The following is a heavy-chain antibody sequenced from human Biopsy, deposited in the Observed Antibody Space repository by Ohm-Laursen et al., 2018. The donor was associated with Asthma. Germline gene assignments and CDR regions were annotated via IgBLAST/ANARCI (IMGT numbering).Heavy chain of an antibody. Sequence: SLRLSCAASGLSFDDYAMFWVRQAPGKGLERVSGISWNSGTIGYADSVKGRFTISRDNAKNSLYLQMNSLGPEDTAVYYCARDMGAGPNQPPSGSGSSHLYGMDVWGQGTTVTVSS. V-gene: IGHV3-9*01. CDR3: ARDMGAGPNQPPSGSGSSHLYGMDV. CDR1: GLSFDDYA. J-gene: IGHJ6*02. CDR2: ISWNSGTI. D-gene: IGHD3-10*01.